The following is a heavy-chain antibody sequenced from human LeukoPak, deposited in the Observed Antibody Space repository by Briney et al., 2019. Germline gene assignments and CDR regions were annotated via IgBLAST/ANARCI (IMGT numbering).Heavy chain of an antibody. V-gene: IGHV3-49*03. J-gene: IGHJ6*03. CDR2: IRSKAYGGTT. CDR3: TRATYSSSWYYRGDYYYMDV. CDR1: GFTFGDYA. Sequence: GGSLRLSCTTSGFTFGDYAMTWFRQAPGKGLEWVGFIRSKAYGGTTEYAASVKGRFTISRDDSKSIAYLQMNSLKTEDTAVYYCTRATYSSSWYYRGDYYYMDVWGKGTTVTISS. D-gene: IGHD6-13*01.